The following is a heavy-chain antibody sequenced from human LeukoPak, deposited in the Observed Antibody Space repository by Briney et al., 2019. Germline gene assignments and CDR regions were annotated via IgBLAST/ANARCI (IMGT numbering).Heavy chain of an antibody. V-gene: IGHV3-23*01. J-gene: IGHJ5*02. CDR1: GFTLANSA. CDR3: ARDLSREYFRSGDYKRGWFDP. D-gene: IGHD3-10*01. Sequence: GGSLRLSCAASGFTLANSAMDWVRQAPGKGLEWVSAISGSGTGTYYADSVRGRFTISRDDSQNTLYLQMNTLRAEDTALYYCARDLSREYFRSGDYKRGWFDPWGQGTLVTVPS. CDR2: ISGSGTGT.